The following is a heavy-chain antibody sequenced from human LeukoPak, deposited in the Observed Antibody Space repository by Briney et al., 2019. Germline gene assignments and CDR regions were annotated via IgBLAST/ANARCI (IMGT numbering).Heavy chain of an antibody. CDR3: AKKDSGYYYYMDV. J-gene: IGHJ6*03. CDR2: IRYDGSNK. V-gene: IGHV3-30*02. D-gene: IGHD2-15*01. CDR1: GFTFSSYG. Sequence: SGGSLRLSCAASGFTFSSYGMHWVRQAPGKGLEWVAFIRYDGSNKYYADSVKGRFTISRDNSKNTLCLQMNSLRAEDTAVYYCAKKDSGYYYYMDVWGKGTTVTISS.